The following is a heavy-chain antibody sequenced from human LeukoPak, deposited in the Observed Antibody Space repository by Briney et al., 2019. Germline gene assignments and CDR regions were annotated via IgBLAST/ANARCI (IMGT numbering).Heavy chain of an antibody. CDR3: AKEGRGGAFDI. D-gene: IGHD3-10*01. V-gene: IGHV3-9*01. Sequence: GGSLRLSCAASGFTFDDYAMHWVRQAPGKGLEWVSGISWNSGSIGYADSVKGRFTISRDNAKNSLYLQMNSLGAEDTALYYCAKEGRGGAFDIWGQGTMVTVSS. CDR2: ISWNSGSI. J-gene: IGHJ3*02. CDR1: GFTFDDYA.